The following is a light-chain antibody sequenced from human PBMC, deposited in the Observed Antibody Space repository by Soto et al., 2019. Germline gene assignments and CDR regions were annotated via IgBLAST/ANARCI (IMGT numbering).Light chain of an antibody. CDR1: SSNIGAGYD. J-gene: IGLJ2*01. Sequence: QTVVTQPPSVSGAPGQRVTISCTGSSSNIGAGYDVHWYQQLPGTAPKLLIYGNNNRPSGVPDRFSGSKSGTSASLAITGLQAEDEADYYCQSYDSSLSGHVVFGGGTQLTVL. CDR3: QSYDSSLSGHVV. V-gene: IGLV1-40*01. CDR2: GNN.